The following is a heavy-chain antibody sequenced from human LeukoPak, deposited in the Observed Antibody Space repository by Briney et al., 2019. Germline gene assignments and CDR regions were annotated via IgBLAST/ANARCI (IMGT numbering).Heavy chain of an antibody. Sequence: SETLSLTCTVSGGSISSSSYYWGWIRQPPGKGLEWIGSIYYSGSTYYNPSLKSRVTISVDTSKNQLSLKLSSVTAADTAVYYCASGYCTNGVCPIDYWGQGTLVTVSS. D-gene: IGHD2-8*01. J-gene: IGHJ4*02. V-gene: IGHV4-39*07. CDR3: ASGYCTNGVCPIDY. CDR1: GGSISSSSYY. CDR2: IYYSGST.